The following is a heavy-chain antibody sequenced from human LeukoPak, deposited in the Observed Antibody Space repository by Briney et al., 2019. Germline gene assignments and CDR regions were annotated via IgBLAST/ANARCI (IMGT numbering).Heavy chain of an antibody. D-gene: IGHD3-10*01. CDR3: ARIPGGSGSQYDY. Sequence: GGPLRLSCAASGFPFSSHWMHWVRQAPGKGLVWVSRINSDGSSTFYADSVKGRFTTSRDNAENTVYLQMNSLRADDTAVYYCARIPGGSGSQYDYWGQGTLVIVSS. V-gene: IGHV3-74*01. J-gene: IGHJ4*02. CDR1: GFPFSSHW. CDR2: INSDGSST.